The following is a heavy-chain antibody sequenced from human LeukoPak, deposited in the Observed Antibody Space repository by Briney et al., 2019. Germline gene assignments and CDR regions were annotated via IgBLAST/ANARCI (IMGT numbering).Heavy chain of an antibody. CDR3: ARRGYYDFWSGYYEEYDY. D-gene: IGHD3-3*01. J-gene: IGHJ4*02. V-gene: IGHV4-39*01. CDR1: GGSISSSSYY. Sequence: SETLSLTCTVSGGSISSSSYYWGWIRQPPEKGLEWIGSIYYSGSTHYNPSLKSRVTISVDTSKNQFSLKLSSVTAADTAVYYCARRGYYDFWSGYYEEYDYWGQGTLVTVSS. CDR2: IYYSGST.